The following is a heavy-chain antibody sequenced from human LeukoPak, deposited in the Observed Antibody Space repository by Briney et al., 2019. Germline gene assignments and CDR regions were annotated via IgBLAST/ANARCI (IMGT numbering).Heavy chain of an antibody. V-gene: IGHV3-33*01. CDR3: ARDAYIVATIPQAHDAFDI. D-gene: IGHD5-12*01. CDR1: GFTFSSYG. CDR2: IWYDGSNK. J-gene: IGHJ3*02. Sequence: GRSLRLSCAASGFTFSSYGMHWVRQAPGKGLEWVAVIWYDGSNKYYADSVKGRFTISRDNSKNTLYLQMNGLRAEDTAVYYCARDAYIVATIPQAHDAFDIWGQGTMVTVSS.